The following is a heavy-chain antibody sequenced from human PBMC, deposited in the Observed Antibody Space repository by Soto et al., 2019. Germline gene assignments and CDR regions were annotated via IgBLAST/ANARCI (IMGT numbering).Heavy chain of an antibody. V-gene: IGHV3-23*01. CDR3: ARSREIIASGGSFDY. D-gene: IGHD3-10*01. CDR1: GFTFSSHV. Sequence: EVQLLESGVGLVQPGGSLRLSCAASGFTFSSHVMSWVRQAPGKGLEWVSGISTGGGSTDYADSVKGRFTISRDNSKNPLHLQIKSLEAEDTAVYYCARSREIIASGGSFDYWGQGTLVTVSS. CDR2: ISTGGGST. J-gene: IGHJ4*02.